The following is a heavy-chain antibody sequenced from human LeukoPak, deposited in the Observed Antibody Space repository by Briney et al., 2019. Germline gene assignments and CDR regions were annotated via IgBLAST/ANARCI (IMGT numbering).Heavy chain of an antibody. J-gene: IGHJ4*02. CDR3: ARAQYYYGSGSSDDLYFDY. CDR2: IIHIFGTA. CDR1: GGTFSSYA. D-gene: IGHD3-10*01. V-gene: IGHV1-69*05. Sequence: SVKVSCKASGGTFSSYAISWVRQACGQGFEWMGRIIHIFGTANYAQKFQGRVTITTDESTSTAYMELSSLRSEDTAVYYCARAQYYYGSGSSDDLYFDYWGQGTLVTVSS.